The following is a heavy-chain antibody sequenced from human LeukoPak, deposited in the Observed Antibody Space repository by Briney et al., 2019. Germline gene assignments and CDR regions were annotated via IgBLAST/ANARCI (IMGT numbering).Heavy chain of an antibody. D-gene: IGHD1-26*01. J-gene: IGHJ4*02. CDR2: IYPGDSDT. CDR3: ARHAPYSGSYYPDY. CDR1: GYSFTSYW. V-gene: IGHV5-51*01. Sequence: GESPQISCKGSGYSFTSYWIGWVRQMPGKGLEWMGFIYPGDSDTRYSPSFQGQVIISADKSISAAYLQWSSLKASDTAMYYCARHAPYSGSYYPDYWGQGTVDPVSS.